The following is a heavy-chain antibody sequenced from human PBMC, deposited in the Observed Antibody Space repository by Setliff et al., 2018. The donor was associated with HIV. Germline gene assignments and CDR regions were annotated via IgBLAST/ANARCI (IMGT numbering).Heavy chain of an antibody. D-gene: IGHD6-13*01. J-gene: IGHJ4*02. CDR3: AKDPVRAHGGSGWYYFDS. CDR1: GFQFSNYW. CDR2: IKEDGSEK. Sequence: GGSLRLASEGSGFQFSNYWIGWVRQGPGKGLEWVAKIKEDGSEKYYVDSVKGRFAISRDNSKNTLYLQMNNLRVEDTAIYYCAKDPVRAHGGSGWYYFDSWGQGTLVTVSS. V-gene: IGHV3-7*03.